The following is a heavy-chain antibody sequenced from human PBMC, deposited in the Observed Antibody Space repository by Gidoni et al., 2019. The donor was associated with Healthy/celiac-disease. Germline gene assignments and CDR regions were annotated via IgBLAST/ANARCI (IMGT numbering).Heavy chain of an antibody. Sequence: QVQLVQSGAEVKKPGASVKVSCKASGYTFTGYYMHWVRQAPRQGLEWIGWINPSSGGTNEAQKFQGRVTMTRDTSISTAYMELSRLRADDTAVYYCARAPNDDSFYYGMDVWGQGTTVTVSS. D-gene: IGHD4-4*01. CDR3: ARAPNDDSFYYGMDV. J-gene: IGHJ6*02. CDR1: GYTFTGYY. CDR2: INPSSGGT. V-gene: IGHV1-2*02.